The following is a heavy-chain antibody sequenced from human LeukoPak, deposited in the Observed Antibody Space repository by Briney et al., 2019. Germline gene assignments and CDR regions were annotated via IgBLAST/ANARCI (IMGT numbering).Heavy chain of an antibody. D-gene: IGHD2-15*01. CDR1: GYTFTGYY. CDR2: MNPNSGNT. J-gene: IGHJ4*02. V-gene: IGHV1-8*03. CDR3: ARPVLGDGTVAAQFEH. Sequence: ASVKVSCKASGYTFTGYYMHWVRQAPGQGLEWMGWMNPNSGNTGYAQKFQGRVTITRNTSISTAYMELSSLRSEDTAVYYCARPVLGDGTVAAQFEHWGQGTLVTVSS.